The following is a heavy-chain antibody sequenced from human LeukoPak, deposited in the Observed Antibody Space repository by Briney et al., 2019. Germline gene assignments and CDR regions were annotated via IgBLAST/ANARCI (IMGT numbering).Heavy chain of an antibody. Sequence: GDSLKISCKGSGYSFTTYWIGWVRQMPGKGLEWMGIISPGDSDTRYSPSFQGQVTISADKSISTAYLQWSGLKASDTAMYYCARHGVVVRSDAFDIWGQGTMVTVSS. D-gene: IGHD2-21*01. V-gene: IGHV5-51*01. CDR1: GYSFTTYW. CDR2: ISPGDSDT. CDR3: ARHGVVVRSDAFDI. J-gene: IGHJ3*02.